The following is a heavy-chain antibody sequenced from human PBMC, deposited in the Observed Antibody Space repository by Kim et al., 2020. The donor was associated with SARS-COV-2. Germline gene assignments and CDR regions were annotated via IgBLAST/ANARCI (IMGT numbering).Heavy chain of an antibody. J-gene: IGHJ4*02. CDR1: GFTFSRYE. V-gene: IGHV3-48*03. D-gene: IGHD3-22*01. CDR3: ARYYYDSSAYYSAPSFDY. Sequence: GGSLRLSCAASGFTFSRYEINWVRQAPGKGLEWVSYISSSGSTTYYADSVKGRFTISRDNAKNSLYLQMNSLRAEDTAVYYCARYYYDSSAYYSAPSFDYWGQGTLVTVSS. CDR2: ISSSGSTT.